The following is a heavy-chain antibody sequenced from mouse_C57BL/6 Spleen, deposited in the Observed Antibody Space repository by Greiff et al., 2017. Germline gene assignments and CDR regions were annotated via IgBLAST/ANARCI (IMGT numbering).Heavy chain of an antibody. V-gene: IGHV14-2*01. CDR2: IDPGDGET. CDR1: GFNIKDYY. CDR3: ARGLGGEYYAMDY. Sequence: VQLQQSGAELVKPGASVKLSCTASGFNIKDYYMPWVKQRTEQGLEWIGRIDPGDGETKYTPKFQGKATITADTSSNTAYLQLSSLTSEDTAVYYCARGLGGEYYAMDYWGQGTSVTVSS. D-gene: IGHD4-1*01. J-gene: IGHJ4*01.